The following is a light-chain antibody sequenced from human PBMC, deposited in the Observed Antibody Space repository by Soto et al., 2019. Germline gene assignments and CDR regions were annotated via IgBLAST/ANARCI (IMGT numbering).Light chain of an antibody. CDR2: SDN. J-gene: IGLJ3*02. CDR3: AAWDVSFVV. V-gene: IGLV1-44*01. Sequence: QSVLTQPPSASGTPGQWVTISCSGSGSNIGTNTVTWYQQLPGAAPRLLIYSDNQRPSGVPARFSGSKSGTSASLAISGLQSEDEADYYCAAWDVSFVVFGGGTKLTVL. CDR1: GSNIGTNT.